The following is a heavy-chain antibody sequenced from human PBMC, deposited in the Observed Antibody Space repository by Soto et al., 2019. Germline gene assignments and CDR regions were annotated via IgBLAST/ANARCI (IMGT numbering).Heavy chain of an antibody. Sequence: QVQLVQSGAEVKKPGSSVKVSCKASGGTFSSYAISWVRQAPGQGLEWMGGIIPIFGTANYAQKFQGRVTITADESTSTAYMELSSLRSEDKAVYYCARDLEVAAAGDYGMDVWGQGTTVTVSS. CDR3: ARDLEVAAAGDYGMDV. CDR1: GGTFSSYA. J-gene: IGHJ6*02. CDR2: IIPIFGTA. V-gene: IGHV1-69*01. D-gene: IGHD6-13*01.